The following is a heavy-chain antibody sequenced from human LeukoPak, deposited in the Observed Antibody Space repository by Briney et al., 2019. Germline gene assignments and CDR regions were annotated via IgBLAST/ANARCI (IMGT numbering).Heavy chain of an antibody. Sequence: GGSLGLSCAASGSTVSGNSMSWVRQAPGKGLEWVSIIYNAGNTLYADSVKGRFTISRDNSKNTLSLQMNSLRAEDTAVYYCVSHSNTLTSYSFDYWGQGTLVTVSS. V-gene: IGHV3-53*01. CDR2: IYNAGNT. D-gene: IGHD3-9*01. J-gene: IGHJ4*02. CDR1: GSTVSGNS. CDR3: VSHSNTLTSYSFDY.